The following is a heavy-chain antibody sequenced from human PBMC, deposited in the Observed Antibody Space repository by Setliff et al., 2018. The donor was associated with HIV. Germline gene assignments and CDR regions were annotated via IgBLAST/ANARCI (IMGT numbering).Heavy chain of an antibody. D-gene: IGHD6-19*01. J-gene: IGHJ5*02. CDR1: GYSISSGCY. CDR3: ARGRTQWPNYNYFDP. Sequence: SETLSLTCAVSGYSISSGCYWGWIRQPPGKGLEWIGSMYHTGSTYYSPSLNSRFTISVDTSKNQFSLKLRSVTAADTAVYYCARGRTQWPNYNYFDPWGLGTLVTVSS. V-gene: IGHV4-38-2*01. CDR2: MYHTGST.